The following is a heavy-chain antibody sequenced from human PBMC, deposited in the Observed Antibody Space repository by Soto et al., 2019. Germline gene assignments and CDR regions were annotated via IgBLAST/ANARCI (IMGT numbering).Heavy chain of an antibody. V-gene: IGHV4-39*01. CDR3: ARHSWDYYDSSGYQTNWFDP. CDR2: IYYSGST. J-gene: IGHJ5*02. CDR1: GGSISSSSYY. D-gene: IGHD3-22*01. Sequence: SPTLSLTCTFSGGSISSSSYYWGWIRQPPGKGLEWIGSIYYSGSTYYNPSLKSRVTISVDTSKNQFSLKLSSVTAADTAVYYCARHSWDYYDSSGYQTNWFDPWGQGTLVTVSS.